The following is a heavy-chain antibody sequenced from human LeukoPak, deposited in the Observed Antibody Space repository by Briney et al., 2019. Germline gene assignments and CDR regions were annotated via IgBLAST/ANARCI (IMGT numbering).Heavy chain of an antibody. Sequence: PGGSLRLSCAASGFTFSSYWMSWVRQAPGKGLEWVANIKQDGSEKYYVDSVKGRFTISRDNFKNTLYLQMNSLRVEDTAVYYCAKEVGTYYSYAMDVWGQGTTVTVSS. D-gene: IGHD4-23*01. CDR1: GFTFSSYW. CDR2: IKQDGSEK. V-gene: IGHV3-7*05. J-gene: IGHJ6*02. CDR3: AKEVGTYYSYAMDV.